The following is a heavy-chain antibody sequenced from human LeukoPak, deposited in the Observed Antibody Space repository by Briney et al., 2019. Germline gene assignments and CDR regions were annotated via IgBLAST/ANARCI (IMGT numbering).Heavy chain of an antibody. J-gene: IGHJ5*02. Sequence: SETLSLTCTVSGGSISSYYWSWIRQPPGKGLEWIGYIFYTGSTNYNPSLKSRVTISVLTSKNRFSLKLSSVTAADTAVYYCAATPHVLRYFDGRGGRQGWFDPWGQGTLVTVSS. CDR3: AATPHVLRYFDGRGGRQGWFDP. D-gene: IGHD3-9*01. V-gene: IGHV4-59*12. CDR1: GGSISSYY. CDR2: IFYTGST.